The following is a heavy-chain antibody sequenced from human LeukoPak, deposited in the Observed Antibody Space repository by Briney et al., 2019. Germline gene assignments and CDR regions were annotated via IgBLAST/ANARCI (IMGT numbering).Heavy chain of an antibody. CDR3: ARTANNRVFDY. Sequence: GESLKISCKGSGYSFSNYWIGWVRQMPGKGLEWMGIIYPGDSDTRYSPSFQGQVTISADKSISTAYLQWSSLKASDTAMHYCARTANNRVFDYWGQGTLVTVSS. CDR1: GYSFSNYW. CDR2: IYPGDSDT. V-gene: IGHV5-51*01. D-gene: IGHD1-14*01. J-gene: IGHJ4*02.